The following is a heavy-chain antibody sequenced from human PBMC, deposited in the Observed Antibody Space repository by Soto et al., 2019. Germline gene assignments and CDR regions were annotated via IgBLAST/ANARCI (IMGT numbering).Heavy chain of an antibody. CDR2: ISSSGDTP. V-gene: IGHV3-11*01. J-gene: IGHJ6*02. CDR3: ARAKVTQDYYYGMDV. D-gene: IGHD4-4*01. Sequence: QVQLVESGGGLVKPGGSLRLSCAASGFTFSDYYMSWIRQAPGKGLKWVSYISSSGDTPYYADSVKGRFTISRDNAKNSLYLQMNSLRAEDTAVYYCARAKVTQDYYYGMDVWGQGTTVTVSS. CDR1: GFTFSDYY.